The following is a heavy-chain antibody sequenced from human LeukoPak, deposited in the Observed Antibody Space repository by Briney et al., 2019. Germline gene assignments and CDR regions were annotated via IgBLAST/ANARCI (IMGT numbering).Heavy chain of an antibody. V-gene: IGHV4-30-2*01. Sequence: QTLSLTCAVSGGSISSGGYSWSWLRQPPGKGLEWIGYTYHSGGTYYNPSLKSRVTISVDRSKNQFSLKLGSVTAADTAVYYCARGRTGESVWGSSRFDYWGQGTLVTVSA. CDR3: ARGRTGESVWGSSRFDY. J-gene: IGHJ4*02. CDR1: GGSISSGGYS. D-gene: IGHD3-16*01. CDR2: TYHSGGT.